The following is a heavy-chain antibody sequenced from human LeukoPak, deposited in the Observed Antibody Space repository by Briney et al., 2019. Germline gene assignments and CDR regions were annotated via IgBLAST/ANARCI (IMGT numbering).Heavy chain of an antibody. V-gene: IGHV1-3*01. Sequence: ASVKVSCKASGYTFTNYAMQWVRQAPGQRLEWMGWINAGNGNTRYSQRFQGRVTITADESTSTAYMELSSLRSEDTAVYYCARAAPSSHYDYWGQGTLVTVSS. CDR2: INAGNGNT. CDR1: GYTFTNYA. J-gene: IGHJ4*02. CDR3: ARAAPSSHYDY. D-gene: IGHD1-26*01.